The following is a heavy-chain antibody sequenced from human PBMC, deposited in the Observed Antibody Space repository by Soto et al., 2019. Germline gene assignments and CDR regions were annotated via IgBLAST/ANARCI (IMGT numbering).Heavy chain of an antibody. D-gene: IGHD2-2*01. J-gene: IGHJ4*02. CDR1: GFTFSSYS. CDR3: ARGPPYIVVVPAAMRLYFDY. Sequence: EVQLVESGGGLVKPGGSLRLSCAASGFTFSSYSMNWVRQAPGKGLEWVSSISSSSSYIYYADSVKGRFTISRDNAKNSLYLTMNSLRAEDTAVYYCARGPPYIVVVPAAMRLYFDYWGQGTLVTVSS. CDR2: ISSSSSYI. V-gene: IGHV3-21*01.